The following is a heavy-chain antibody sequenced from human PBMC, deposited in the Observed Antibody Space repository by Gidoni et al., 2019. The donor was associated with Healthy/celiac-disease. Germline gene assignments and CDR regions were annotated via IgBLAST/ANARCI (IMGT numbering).Heavy chain of an antibody. J-gene: IGHJ4*02. CDR1: GFTFSDYY. CDR3: ARDQGSSWYEVDY. D-gene: IGHD6-13*01. V-gene: IGHV3-11*01. Sequence: QVQLVESGGGLVKPGGSRILSGAASGFTFSDYYMSWIRQAPGKGLEWVAYMSSSGSTIYDADSVKGRFTISRDNAKNSLYLQMNSLRAEDTAVYYCARDQGSSWYEVDYWGQGTLVTVSS. CDR2: MSSSGSTI.